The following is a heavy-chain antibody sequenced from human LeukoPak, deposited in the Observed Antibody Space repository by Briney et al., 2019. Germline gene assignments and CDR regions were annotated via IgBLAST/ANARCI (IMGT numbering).Heavy chain of an antibody. CDR3: ARGRSLRLRREYYYGMDV. Sequence: PSETLSLTCTVSGGSISSYHWSWIRQPPGKGLEWIGHIYYSGTTNYNPSLKSRVTISVDTSKNQFSLKLSSVTAADTAVYYCARGRSLRLRREYYYGMDVWGQGTTVTVSS. J-gene: IGHJ6*02. CDR1: GGSISSYH. CDR2: IYYSGTT. D-gene: IGHD4-17*01. V-gene: IGHV4-59*12.